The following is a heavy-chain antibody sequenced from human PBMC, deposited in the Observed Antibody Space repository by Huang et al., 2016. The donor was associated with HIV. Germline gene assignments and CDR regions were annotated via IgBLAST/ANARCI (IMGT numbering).Heavy chain of an antibody. J-gene: IGHJ5*02. D-gene: IGHD3-10*01. V-gene: IGHV1-2*02. CDR1: GYIFTDYY. CDR2: VNPKSGAT. CDR3: ARAVVRGLIIRFDP. Sequence: QVQLVQSGAEVKKPGASVKVSCRTSGYIFTDYYIHWVRQAPGQGLEWSGWVNPKSGATNQAQRVQGRLHMTTDTSTSAVYMELANLRSDDTAVYYCARAVVRGLIIRFDPWGQGTLVTVSS.